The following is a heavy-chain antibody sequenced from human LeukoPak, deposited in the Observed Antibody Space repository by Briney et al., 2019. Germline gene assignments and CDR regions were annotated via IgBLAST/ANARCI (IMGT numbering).Heavy chain of an antibody. CDR1: GFTFSSYG. CDR3: ARAGRVRTTVTTLNYYYYYMDV. CDR2: INPSGGST. Sequence: GGSLRLSCAASGFTFSSYGMHWVRQAPGQGLEWMGIINPSGGSTSYAQKFQGRVTMTRDMSTSTVYMELSSLRSEDTAVYYCARAGRVRTTVTTLNYYYYYMDVWGKGTTVTVSS. D-gene: IGHD4-17*01. J-gene: IGHJ6*03. V-gene: IGHV1-46*01.